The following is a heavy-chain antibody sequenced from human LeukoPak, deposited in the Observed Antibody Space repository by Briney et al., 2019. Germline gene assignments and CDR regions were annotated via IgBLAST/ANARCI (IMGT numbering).Heavy chain of an antibody. V-gene: IGHV3-33*01. CDR2: IWYDGSNE. J-gene: IGHJ4*02. Sequence: PGRSLGLSCRATGFTFRTYGMVWVRQAPGKGLEWVAVIWYDGSNENYADSVKGRFTISRDNSKSTLFLQMNSLRAEDTAVYYCARNAYNYGGFDYWGLGTLVTVSS. CDR3: ARNAYNYGGFDY. CDR1: GFTFRTYG. D-gene: IGHD5-24*01.